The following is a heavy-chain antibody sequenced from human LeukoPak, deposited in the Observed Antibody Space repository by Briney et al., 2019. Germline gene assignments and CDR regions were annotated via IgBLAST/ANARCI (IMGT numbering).Heavy chain of an antibody. V-gene: IGHV4-38-2*02. CDR2: IYHSGST. D-gene: IGHD4-11*01. CDR1: GYSISSGYY. CDR3: ARRDYSNGGFDY. J-gene: IGHJ4*02. Sequence: SETLSLTCTVSGYSISSGYYWGWIRQPPGKGLEWIGRIYHSGSTYYNPSLKSRVTIPVDTSKNQFSLKLSSVTAADTAVYYCARRDYSNGGFDYWGQGTLVTVSS.